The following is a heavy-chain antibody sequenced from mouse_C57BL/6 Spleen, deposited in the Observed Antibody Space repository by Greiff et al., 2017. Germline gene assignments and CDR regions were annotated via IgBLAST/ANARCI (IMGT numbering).Heavy chain of an antibody. V-gene: IGHV14-4*01. J-gene: IGHJ1*03. Sequence: VHVKQSGAELVRPGASVKLSCTASGFNIKDDYMHWVKQRPEQGLEWIGWIDPENGDTEYASKFQGKATITADTSSNTAYLQLSSLTSEDTAVYYCTPLLRPVDVWGTGTTVTVSS. D-gene: IGHD1-2*01. CDR2: IDPENGDT. CDR3: TPLLRPVDV. CDR1: GFNIKDDY.